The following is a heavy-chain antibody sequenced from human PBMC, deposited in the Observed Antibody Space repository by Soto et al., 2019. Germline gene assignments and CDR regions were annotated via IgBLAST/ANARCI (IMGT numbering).Heavy chain of an antibody. CDR1: GGTFSSYA. J-gene: IGHJ4*02. D-gene: IGHD6-19*01. V-gene: IGHV1-69*06. CDR3: ARGGIAVAGTFLYFDY. CDR2: IIPIFGTA. Sequence: SVKVSCKASGGTFSSYAISWVRQAPGQGLEWMGGIIPIFGTANYAQKFQGRVTITADKSTSTAYMELSSLRSEDTAVYYCARGGIAVAGTFLYFDYWGQGTLVTVSS.